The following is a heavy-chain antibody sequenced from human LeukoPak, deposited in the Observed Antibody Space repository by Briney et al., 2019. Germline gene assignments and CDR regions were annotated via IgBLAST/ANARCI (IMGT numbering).Heavy chain of an antibody. D-gene: IGHD2-8*01. CDR2: IIPIFGTA. CDR1: GGTFSSYA. J-gene: IGHJ5*02. CDR3: ARVGNIVLMVYGGDWFDP. V-gene: IGHV1-69*06. Sequence: GASVKVSCKASGGTFSSYAISWVRQAPGQGLEWMGGIIPIFGTANYAQKFQGRVTITADKSTSTAYMELSSLRSEDTAVYYCARVGNIVLMVYGGDWFDPWGQGTLVTVSS.